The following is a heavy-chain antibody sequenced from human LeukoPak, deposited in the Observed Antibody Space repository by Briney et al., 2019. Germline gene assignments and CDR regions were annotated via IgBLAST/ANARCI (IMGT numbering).Heavy chain of an antibody. CDR1: GFTFNTYW. D-gene: IGHD6-19*01. Sequence: GGSLRLSCAAPGFTFNTYWMHWVRQAPGKGLVWVSRINSDGSSTTYADSVKGRFTTSRDNAKNTLYLQMNSLRAEDTAVYYCIRVMRSGWTDGFDIWGQGTMVTVSS. J-gene: IGHJ3*02. CDR3: IRVMRSGWTDGFDI. V-gene: IGHV3-74*01. CDR2: INSDGSST.